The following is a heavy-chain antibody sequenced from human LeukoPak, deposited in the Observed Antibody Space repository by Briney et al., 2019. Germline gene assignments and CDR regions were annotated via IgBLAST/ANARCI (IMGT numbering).Heavy chain of an antibody. CDR1: GGSISSYY. D-gene: IGHD6-13*01. CDR2: IYYSGST. V-gene: IGHV4-59*08. J-gene: IGHJ3*02. Sequence: PSETLSLTCTVSGGSISSYYWSWIRQPPGKGLEWIGYIYYSGSTNYNPSLKSRVTISVDTSKNQFSLKLTSVTAADTAVYYCARVGQLDHDAFDIWGQGTVVTVSS. CDR3: ARVGQLDHDAFDI.